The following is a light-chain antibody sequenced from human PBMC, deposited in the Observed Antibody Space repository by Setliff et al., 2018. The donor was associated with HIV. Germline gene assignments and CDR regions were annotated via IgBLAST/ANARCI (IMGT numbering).Light chain of an antibody. CDR1: TSDIGNFNL. J-gene: IGLJ1*01. CDR3: CSYTSSLTYV. CDR2: GVS. Sequence: QSVLTQPASVSGSPGQSITISCTGTTSDIGNFNLVSWYQQHPGKAPKLMICGVSKRPSGVSDRFSGSKSANTASLTISGLQTEDEADYYCCSYTSSLTYVFGTGTKVTVL. V-gene: IGLV2-23*02.